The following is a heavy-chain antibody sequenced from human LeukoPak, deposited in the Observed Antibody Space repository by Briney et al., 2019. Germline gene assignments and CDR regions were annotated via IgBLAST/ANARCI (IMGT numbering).Heavy chain of an antibody. J-gene: IGHJ4*02. V-gene: IGHV4-4*02. Sequence: PSETLSLTCTVSSGSISSYDWWNWVRRPPGKGLEWIGEIFHSGSTNYNPSLKSRVTISVDKSRNQFSLKLSSVTAADTAVYYCAHTYYDFWSGYYYFDYWGQGTLVTVSS. CDR3: AHTYYDFWSGYYYFDY. CDR2: IFHSGST. CDR1: SGSISSYDW. D-gene: IGHD3-3*01.